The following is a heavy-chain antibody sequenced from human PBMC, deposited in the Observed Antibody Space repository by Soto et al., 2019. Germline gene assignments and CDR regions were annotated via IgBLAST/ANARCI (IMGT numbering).Heavy chain of an antibody. CDR1: GGSISSSNW. CDR3: ARAAMGASSWPFDY. Sequence: QVQLQESGPGLVKPSGTLSLTRAVSGGSISSSNWWSWVRQPPGKGLEWIGEIYHSGSTNYNPSLKSRVTLSVDKSKNQFSLKLSSVTAADTAMYYCARAAMGASSWPFDYWGQGTLVTVSS. CDR2: IYHSGST. V-gene: IGHV4-4*02. J-gene: IGHJ4*02. D-gene: IGHD6-13*01.